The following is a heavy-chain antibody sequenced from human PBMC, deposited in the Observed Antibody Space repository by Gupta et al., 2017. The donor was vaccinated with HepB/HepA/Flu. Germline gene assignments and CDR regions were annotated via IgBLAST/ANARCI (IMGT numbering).Heavy chain of an antibody. V-gene: IGHV3-48*02. D-gene: IGHD3-16*02. Sequence: EVQLVESGGGLVQPGGSLRLSCAASEFTFSDYSMNWVRQAPGKGLEWVSYSSSSSSTIYYADSVKGRFTISRDNAKNSLYLQMNSLRDEDTAVYFCARRGLIGTYAFDIWGQGTMVTVSS. CDR3: ARRGLIGTYAFDI. CDR1: EFTFSDYS. CDR2: SSSSSSTI. J-gene: IGHJ3*02.